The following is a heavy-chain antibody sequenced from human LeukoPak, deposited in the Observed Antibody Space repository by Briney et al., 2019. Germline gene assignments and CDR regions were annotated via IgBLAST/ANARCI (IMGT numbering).Heavy chain of an antibody. CDR3: ARVRYCSGGSCYILDF. Sequence: PGGSLRLSCATSGFTFSSHNMNWVRQAPGKGLEWVSSISSTSTYIYYADSVKGRSTISRDNAKNALYLQMNSLRAEDTAVYYCARVRYCSGGSCYILDFWGQGTLVTVSS. CDR1: GFTFSSHN. J-gene: IGHJ4*02. V-gene: IGHV3-21*01. D-gene: IGHD2-15*01. CDR2: ISSTSTYI.